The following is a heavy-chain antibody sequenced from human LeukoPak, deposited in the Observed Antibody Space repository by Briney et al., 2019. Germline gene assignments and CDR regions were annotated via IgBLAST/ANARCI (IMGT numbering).Heavy chain of an antibody. V-gene: IGHV4-59*08. CDR3: ARPKIDYGDPNWFDP. Sequence: SEILSLTCTVSGGSISSYYWSWIRQPPGKGLEWIGYIYYSGSTNYNPSLKSRVTISVDTSKNQFSLKLSSVTAADTAVYYCARPKIDYGDPNWFDPWGQGTLVTVSS. CDR1: GGSISSYY. J-gene: IGHJ5*02. CDR2: IYYSGST. D-gene: IGHD4-17*01.